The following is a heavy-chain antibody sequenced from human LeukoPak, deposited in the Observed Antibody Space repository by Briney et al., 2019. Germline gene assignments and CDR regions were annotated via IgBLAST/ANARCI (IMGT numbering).Heavy chain of an antibody. V-gene: IGHV3-66*02. D-gene: IGHD6-6*01. CDR2: IYRDGDI. J-gene: IGHJ4*02. CDR3: ARDTDRTSSRYFDL. Sequence: GGSLRLSCVASGFTVSSHYMSWVRQAPGKGLDWVSVIYRDGDIYYADSVKGRFTISRDSSKNTLYLQMNSLTADDTAVYFCARDTDRTSSRYFDLWGQGDLVTVSS. CDR1: GFTVSSHY.